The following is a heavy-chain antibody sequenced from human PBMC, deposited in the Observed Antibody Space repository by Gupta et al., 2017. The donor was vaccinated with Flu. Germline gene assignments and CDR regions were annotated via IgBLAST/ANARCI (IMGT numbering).Heavy chain of an antibody. Sequence: EVQLVESGGGLVQPGGSLRLSCAASGFTFSSYWMHWVRQAPGKGLVWVSRINSDGSSTSYADAVKGRFTISRDNAKKTLYLKMKRMRAEDTAVYYCARDRGAGTCLDYWGQGTLVTVSS. V-gene: IGHV3-74*01. CDR2: INSDGSST. CDR1: GFTFSSYW. CDR3: ARDRGAGTCLDY. D-gene: IGHD3-10*01. J-gene: IGHJ4*02.